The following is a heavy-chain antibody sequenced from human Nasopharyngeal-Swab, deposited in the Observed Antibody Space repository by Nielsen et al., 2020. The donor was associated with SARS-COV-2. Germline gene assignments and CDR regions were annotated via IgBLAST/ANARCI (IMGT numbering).Heavy chain of an antibody. CDR2: IYHPGNT. Sequence: SETLSLTCSVSGDSISRGDYYWSWIRQSPVKGLEWIGYIYHPGNTSYNPSLRSRVIISSDASKNQFSLRLSSVTAADTAMYYCARRRGPAYYYYMDVWGKGTPVTVSS. J-gene: IGHJ6*03. CDR1: GDSISRGDYY. V-gene: IGHV4-30-4*01. CDR3: ARRRGPAYYYYMDV.